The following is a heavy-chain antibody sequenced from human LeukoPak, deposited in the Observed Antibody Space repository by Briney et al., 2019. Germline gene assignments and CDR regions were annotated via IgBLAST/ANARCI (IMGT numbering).Heavy chain of an antibody. J-gene: IGHJ4*02. CDR3: ARENYDSSGEYYFDY. D-gene: IGHD3-22*01. Sequence: TSETLSLTCTVSGGSISSYYWSWIRQPPGKGLEWIGYIYYSGSTNYNPSLKSRVTISVGTSKNQFSLKLSSVTAADTAVYYCARENYDSSGEYYFDYWGQGTLVTVSS. V-gene: IGHV4-59*12. CDR1: GGSISSYY. CDR2: IYYSGST.